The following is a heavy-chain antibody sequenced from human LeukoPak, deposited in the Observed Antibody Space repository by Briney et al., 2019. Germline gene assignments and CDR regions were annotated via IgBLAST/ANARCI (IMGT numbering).Heavy chain of an antibody. CDR1: GYTFTGYY. D-gene: IGHD6-13*01. CDR3: ARECLAAAGTGDY. Sequence: ASVKVSCKASGYTFTGYYMHWVRQAHGQGLEWMGRINPNSGGTNYAQKFQGRVTMTRDTSISTAYMELSRLRSDDTAVYYCARECLAAAGTGDYWGQGTLVTVSS. V-gene: IGHV1-2*06. CDR2: INPNSGGT. J-gene: IGHJ4*02.